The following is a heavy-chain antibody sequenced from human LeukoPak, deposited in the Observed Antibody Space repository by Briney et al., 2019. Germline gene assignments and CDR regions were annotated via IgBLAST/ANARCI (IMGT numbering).Heavy chain of an antibody. CDR1: GFTFSSYA. Sequence: GGSLRLSCAASGFTFSSYAMSWVRQAPGKGLEWVSAISGSGGSTYYADSVKGRFTISRDNSKNTLYLQMNSLRAEDTAVYYCAKDVQYYDFWSGFPHGYDYWGQGTLVTVSS. CDR2: ISGSGGST. CDR3: AKDVQYYDFWSGFPHGYDY. J-gene: IGHJ4*02. D-gene: IGHD3-3*01. V-gene: IGHV3-23*01.